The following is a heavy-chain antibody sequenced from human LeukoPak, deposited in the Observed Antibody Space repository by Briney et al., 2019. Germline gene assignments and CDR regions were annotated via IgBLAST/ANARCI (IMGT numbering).Heavy chain of an antibody. CDR3: AKDLVVGALDY. Sequence: PGGSLRLSCAASGFTFSDYYMSWIRQAPGKGLEWISAISGSGGSTQYADSVKGRFTISRDNSRNMLFLQMNSLRADDTAVYYCAKDLVVGALDYWGQGTLVTVSS. CDR1: GFTFSDYY. CDR2: ISGSGGST. V-gene: IGHV3-23*01. D-gene: IGHD1-26*01. J-gene: IGHJ4*02.